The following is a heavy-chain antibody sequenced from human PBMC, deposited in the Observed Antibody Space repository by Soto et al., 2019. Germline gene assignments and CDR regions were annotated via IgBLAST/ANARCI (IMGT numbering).Heavy chain of an antibody. J-gene: IGHJ6*03. Sequence: QVQLVQSGAEVKKPGASVRISCKASGYTFTDYYLHWVRQAPGQGLEWMGIMNPSGGVTSYAQKFQGRVAVTRDTSTCTVYMQLSSLRSEDTAVYYCASSEAVPTTTYDYWYIDVWGKGTTVT. D-gene: IGHD2-2*01. V-gene: IGHV1-46*03. CDR2: MNPSGGVT. CDR3: ASSEAVPTTTYDYWYIDV. CDR1: GYTFTDYY.